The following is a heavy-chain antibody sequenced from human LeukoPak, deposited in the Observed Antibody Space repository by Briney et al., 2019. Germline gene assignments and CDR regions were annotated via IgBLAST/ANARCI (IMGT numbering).Heavy chain of an antibody. CDR2: IYYSGST. J-gene: IGHJ6*03. CDR1: GGSISSSSYY. CDR3: ASLSRGYYYYRDV. Sequence: PSETLSLTCTVSGGSISSSSYYWGWIRQPPGKGLEWIGNIYYSGSTYYNPSLKSRVTISVDTSKNQFSLKLSSVTAADTALYYCASLSRGYYYYRDVWGKGTTVTVSS. D-gene: IGHD3-10*01. V-gene: IGHV4-39*01.